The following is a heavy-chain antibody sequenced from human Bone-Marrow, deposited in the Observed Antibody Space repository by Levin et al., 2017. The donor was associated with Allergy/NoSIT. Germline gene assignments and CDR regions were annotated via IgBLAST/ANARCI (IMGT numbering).Heavy chain of an antibody. Sequence: PGGSLRLSCEGSGFTFIDYYMSWFRQAPGKGLEWIAYISSSGSVKYHADSTEGRFTVSRDNDKNSLFLQMNSLKAEDTAVYYCARDVGYYGSGSPAYWGQGILVIVSS. CDR2: ISSSGSVK. CDR3: ARDVGYYGSGSPAY. J-gene: IGHJ4*02. D-gene: IGHD3-10*01. V-gene: IGHV3-11*01. CDR1: GFTFIDYY.